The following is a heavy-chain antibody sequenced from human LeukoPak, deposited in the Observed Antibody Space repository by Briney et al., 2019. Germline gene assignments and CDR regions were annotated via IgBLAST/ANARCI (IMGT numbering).Heavy chain of an antibody. CDR3: ARSITMVRGVPFGY. CDR1: GYTFTSYD. Sequence: ASVTVSCKASGYTFTSYDINWVRQAPGQGLEWMGWMNPNSGNTGYAQKFQGRVTMTRNTSISTAYMELSSLRSEDTAVYYCARSITMVRGVPFGYWGQGTLVTVSS. D-gene: IGHD3-10*01. J-gene: IGHJ4*02. CDR2: MNPNSGNT. V-gene: IGHV1-8*01.